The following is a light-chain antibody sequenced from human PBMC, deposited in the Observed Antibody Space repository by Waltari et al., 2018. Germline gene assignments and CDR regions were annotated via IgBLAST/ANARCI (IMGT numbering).Light chain of an antibody. J-gene: IGLJ2*01. CDR3: QVWDSGRDQQV. CDR1: AIEKKP. CDR2: DDS. V-gene: IGLV3-21*01. Sequence: SFVLTQPPSVLVAPGKTAKITCEGHAIEKKPVHWYQQKAGLAPVVVIFDDSERPSGIPERFSGSNSGGPAALTISRVEAGDEADYYCQVWDSGRDQQVFGGGTNLIVL.